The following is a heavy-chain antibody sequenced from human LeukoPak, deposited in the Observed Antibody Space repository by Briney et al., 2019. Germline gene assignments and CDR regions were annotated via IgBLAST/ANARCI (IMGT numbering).Heavy chain of an antibody. CDR3: ARVVGGNSPYYFDY. V-gene: IGHV1-69*06. CDR2: IIPIFGTA. D-gene: IGHD4-23*01. Sequence: ASVKVSCKASGGTFSSYAISWVRQAPGQGLEWMGGIIPIFGTANYAQKFQGRVTITADKSTSTAYMELSSLRSEDTAVYYCARVVGGNSPYYFDYWGQGTLVTVSS. J-gene: IGHJ4*02. CDR1: GGTFSSYA.